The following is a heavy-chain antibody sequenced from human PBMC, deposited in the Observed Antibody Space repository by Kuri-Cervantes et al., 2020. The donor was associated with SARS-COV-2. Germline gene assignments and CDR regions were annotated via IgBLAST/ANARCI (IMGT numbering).Heavy chain of an antibody. D-gene: IGHD5-18*01. CDR2: INAGNGNT. CDR1: GYTFTSYA. Sequence: ASVKVSCKASGYTFTSYAMHWVRQAPGQRLEWMGWINAGNGNTKYSQKFQGRVTITRDTSASTAYMELSSLRSEDTAVYYCASVLWLTTKVVNWFDPWGQGTLVTVSS. J-gene: IGHJ5*02. CDR3: ASVLWLTTKVVNWFDP. V-gene: IGHV1-3*01.